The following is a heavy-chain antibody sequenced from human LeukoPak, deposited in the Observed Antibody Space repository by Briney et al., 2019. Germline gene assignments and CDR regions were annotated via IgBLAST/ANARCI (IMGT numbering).Heavy chain of an antibody. D-gene: IGHD7-27*01. Sequence: GASVKVSGKASGYTFTRYYMHWVRQAPGQGLEWMGIINPSGGHTNYAQKFQGRVTMTRDTSTSTVYMELSSLRSEDTAVYYCARDWNWGSSDAFDFWGQGTMVTVSS. CDR3: ARDWNWGSSDAFDF. CDR1: GYTFTRYY. CDR2: INPSGGHT. V-gene: IGHV1-46*01. J-gene: IGHJ3*01.